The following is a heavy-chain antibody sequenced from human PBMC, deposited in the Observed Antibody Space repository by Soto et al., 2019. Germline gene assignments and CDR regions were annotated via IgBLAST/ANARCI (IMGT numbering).Heavy chain of an antibody. J-gene: IGHJ4*02. Sequence: SETLSLTCPVSGGSISGYYWSWIRQPPGRGLEWIGNIYYSGSTYYNPSLNSRVTISVDTSKNQFSLKLNSVTAADTAVYYCAKDREMATNWDYYFDYWGQGTLVTVSS. V-gene: IGHV4-59*12. CDR1: GGSISGYY. CDR2: IYYSGST. D-gene: IGHD5-12*01. CDR3: AKDREMATNWDYYFDY.